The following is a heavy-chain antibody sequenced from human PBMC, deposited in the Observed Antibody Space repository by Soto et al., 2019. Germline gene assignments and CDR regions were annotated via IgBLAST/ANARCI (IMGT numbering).Heavy chain of an antibody. D-gene: IGHD4-4*01. Sequence: QVQLVQSGAEVKKPGASVTVSCKASGYTFSDYYIYWVRQAPGQGLEWMGWIYPTTGGTSYAQKVRGSVFMARATSISAAYMELSRLTSDDTAVYYCARIAGDYSNYDYWGQGTLVTVSS. CDR1: GYTFSDYY. CDR3: ARIAGDYSNYDY. J-gene: IGHJ4*02. V-gene: IGHV1-2*02. CDR2: IYPTTGGT.